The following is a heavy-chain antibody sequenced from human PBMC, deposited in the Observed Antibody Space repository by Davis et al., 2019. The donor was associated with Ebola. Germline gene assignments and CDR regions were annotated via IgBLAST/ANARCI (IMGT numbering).Heavy chain of an antibody. J-gene: IGHJ5*02. CDR1: GFTFSSYW. CDR3: ARGGTTVTKSGAGS. D-gene: IGHD4-17*01. CDR2: INSDGSST. V-gene: IGHV3-74*01. Sequence: GESLKISCAASGFTFSSYWMHWVRQAPGKGLVWVSRINSDGSSTSYADSVKGRFTISRDNAKNTLYLQMNSLRAEDTAVYYCARGGTTVTKSGAGSWGQGTLVTVSS.